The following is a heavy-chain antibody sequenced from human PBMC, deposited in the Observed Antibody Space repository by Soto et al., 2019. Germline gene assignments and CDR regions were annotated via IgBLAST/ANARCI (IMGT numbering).Heavy chain of an antibody. CDR2: INPKSGGT. Sequence: ASVKVSCKASAYSFTDYHIHWVRQAPGQGLEWLGRINPKSGGTSTAQKFQGWVTMTRDRSISTVYMELTRLRSDDTAVYFCARGHSTDCSNGVCSFFYNHEMDVWGQGTTVTVSS. CDR1: AYSFTDYH. CDR3: ARGHSTDCSNGVCSFFYNHEMDV. J-gene: IGHJ6*02. V-gene: IGHV1-2*04. D-gene: IGHD2-8*01.